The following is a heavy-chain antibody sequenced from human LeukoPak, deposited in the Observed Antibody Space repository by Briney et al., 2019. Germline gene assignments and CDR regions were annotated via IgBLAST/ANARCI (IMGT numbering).Heavy chain of an antibody. J-gene: IGHJ5*02. V-gene: IGHV4-4*07. CDR2: IYTSGST. CDR1: GGSISSYY. CDR3: ARVQATYYYGSGSYRFDP. Sequence: SETLSLTCTVSGGSISSYYWSWIRQPAGKGLEWIGRIYTSGSTNYNPSLKSRVTMSVDTSKNQFSLKLSSVTAADTAVYYCARVQATYYYGSGSYRFDPWGQGTLVTVSS. D-gene: IGHD3-10*01.